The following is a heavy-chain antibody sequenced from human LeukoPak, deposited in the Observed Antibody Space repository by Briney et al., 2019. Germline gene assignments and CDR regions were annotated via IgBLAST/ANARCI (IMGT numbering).Heavy chain of an antibody. Sequence: SETLSLTCTVSGGSISSYYWSWIRQPPGKGLEWIGYIYYSGSTNYNPSLKSRVTISVDTSKNQFSLKLSSVTAADTAVYYCARENPLYGMDVWGQGTTVTVSS. V-gene: IGHV4-59*01. CDR3: ARENPLYGMDV. CDR2: IYYSGST. CDR1: GGSISSYY. J-gene: IGHJ6*02.